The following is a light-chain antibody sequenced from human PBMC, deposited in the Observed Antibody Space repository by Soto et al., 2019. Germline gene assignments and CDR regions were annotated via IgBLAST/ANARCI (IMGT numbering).Light chain of an antibody. J-gene: IGLJ3*02. CDR2: DVS. CDR3: CSSAGTYTSV. Sequence: QSVLTQPRSVSGSPGQSVTISCTGTSSDVGGYNYVSWYQQHPGKAPKLMISDVSKRPSGVPDRFSGSKSGNTASLTISGLQAEDEADYYFCSSAGTYTSVFGGGTKLTVL. CDR1: SSDVGGYNY. V-gene: IGLV2-11*01.